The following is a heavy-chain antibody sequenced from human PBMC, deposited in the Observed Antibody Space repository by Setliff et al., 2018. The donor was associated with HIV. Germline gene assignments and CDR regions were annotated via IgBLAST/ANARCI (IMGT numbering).Heavy chain of an antibody. CDR1: GFTFSNYE. V-gene: IGHV3-48*03. Sequence: PGGSLRLSCAASGFTFSNYEMNWVRQAPGKGLEWVSYISSSGTTIYYADSVKGRFTISRDNAKNSLYLQMNSLRAEDTAVYYCARGEPTILVVPAAFFDYWGQGTLVTVSS. J-gene: IGHJ4*02. D-gene: IGHD2-2*01. CDR2: ISSSGTTI. CDR3: ARGEPTILVVPAAFFDY.